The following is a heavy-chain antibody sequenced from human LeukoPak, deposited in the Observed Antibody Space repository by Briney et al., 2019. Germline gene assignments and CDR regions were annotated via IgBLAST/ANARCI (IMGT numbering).Heavy chain of an antibody. CDR2: IYTSGST. CDR3: ARGLWATINY. Sequence: PSEILSLTCTVSGGSISSGSYYWSWIRQPAGKGLEWIGRIYTSGSTNYNPSLKSRVTISVGTSKNQFSLKLSSVTAADTAVYYCARGLWATINYWGQGTLVTVSS. D-gene: IGHD5-24*01. V-gene: IGHV4-61*02. J-gene: IGHJ4*02. CDR1: GGSISSGSYY.